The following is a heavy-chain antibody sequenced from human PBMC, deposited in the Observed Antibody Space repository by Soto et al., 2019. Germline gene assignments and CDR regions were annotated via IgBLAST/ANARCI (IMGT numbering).Heavy chain of an antibody. D-gene: IGHD6-13*01. CDR1: GGTFSNHA. J-gene: IGHJ3*02. Sequence: QVHLVQSGAEVKKPGSSVKVSCKASGGTFSNHAINWVRQAPGQGLEWMGRIIPIFSTTNYAQKFQGRVTFTADESTVTAYMELSSRKHDDTAVYYCAREVAADGTFREDVFDIWGQGTLVTVSS. V-gene: IGHV1-69*12. CDR3: AREVAADGTFREDVFDI. CDR2: IIPIFSTT.